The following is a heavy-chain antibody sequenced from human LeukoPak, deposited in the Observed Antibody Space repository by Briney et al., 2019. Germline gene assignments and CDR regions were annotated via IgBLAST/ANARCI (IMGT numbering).Heavy chain of an antibody. D-gene: IGHD1-26*01. CDR1: GYTFTNYG. CDR3: ARSVPRIVGATRHSAPDY. CDR2: INPNSGGT. J-gene: IGHJ4*02. V-gene: IGHV1-2*02. Sequence: ASVKVSCKASGYTFTNYGINWVRQAPGQGLEWMGWINPNSGGTNYAQKFQGRVTMTRDTSISTAYMELSRLRSDDTAVYYCARSVPRIVGATRHSAPDYWGQGTLVTVSS.